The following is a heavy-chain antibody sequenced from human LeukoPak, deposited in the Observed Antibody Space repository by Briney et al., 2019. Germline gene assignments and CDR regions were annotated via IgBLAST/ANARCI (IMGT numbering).Heavy chain of an antibody. J-gene: IGHJ4*02. D-gene: IGHD6-13*01. CDR1: GGSFSGYY. CDR2: INHSGST. V-gene: IGHV4-34*01. Sequence: PSQTLSLTCAVYGGSFSGYYWSWIRRPPGKGLERIGEINHSGSTNYNPSLKSRVTISVDTSKNQFSLKLSSVTAADTAVYYCARGGRDSSSWYRRDYFDYWGQGTLVTVSS. CDR3: ARGGRDSSSWYRRDYFDY.